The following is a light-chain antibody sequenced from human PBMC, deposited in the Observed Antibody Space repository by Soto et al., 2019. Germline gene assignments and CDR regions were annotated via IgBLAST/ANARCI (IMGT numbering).Light chain of an antibody. CDR3: CSYAGSTTHYV. J-gene: IGLJ1*01. CDR1: SSDVGYYNL. V-gene: IGLV2-23*02. Sequence: SVLSQPGAESGSRWSPFPFNCTGTSSDVGYYNLVSWYQQHPGKAPKLIIYEVNKRPSGFSNRFSGSKSGNTASLTISGLQAEDEADYYCCSYAGSTTHYVFATGTKVTVL. CDR2: EVN.